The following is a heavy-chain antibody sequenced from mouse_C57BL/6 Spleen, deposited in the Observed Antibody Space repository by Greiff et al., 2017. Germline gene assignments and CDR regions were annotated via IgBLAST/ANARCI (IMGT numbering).Heavy chain of an antibody. V-gene: IGHV2-2*01. CDR2: IWSGGST. Sequence: VKLMESGPGLVQPSQSLSITCTVSGFSLTSYGVHWVRQSPGKGLEWLGVIWSGGSTDYNAAFISRLSISKDNSKSQVFFKMNSLQADDTAIYYCAPSHYGSSWRNAMDYWGQGTSVTVSS. J-gene: IGHJ4*01. CDR1: GFSLTSYG. D-gene: IGHD1-1*01. CDR3: APSHYGSSWRNAMDY.